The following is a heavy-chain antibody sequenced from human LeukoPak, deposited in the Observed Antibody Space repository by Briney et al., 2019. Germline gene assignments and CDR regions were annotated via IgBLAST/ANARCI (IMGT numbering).Heavy chain of an antibody. CDR1: GFTLSSNW. D-gene: IGHD3-10*01. CDR3: AKVRSGYYFES. CDR2: IKQDGSEK. J-gene: IGHJ4*02. V-gene: IGHV3-7*02. Sequence: GGSLRLSCAASGFTLSSNWMSWVRQAPGKGLEWVANIKQDGSEKKYVDSVKGRFTIFRDNSRNTLYLQMNSLRAEDTAVYYCAKVRSGYYFESWGQGTLVTVSP.